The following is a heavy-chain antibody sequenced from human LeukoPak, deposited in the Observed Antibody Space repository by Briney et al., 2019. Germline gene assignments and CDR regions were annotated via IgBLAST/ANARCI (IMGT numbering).Heavy chain of an antibody. CDR2: ISSNGGST. Sequence: GGSLRLSCSASGFTFSSYAMHWVRQAPGKGLEYVSAISSNGGSTYYADSVKGRFTISRDNSKNTLYLQMSSLRAEDTAVYYCVILPRNTMVREDENYWGQGTLVTVSS. CDR3: VILPRNTMVREDENY. CDR1: GFTFSSYA. V-gene: IGHV3-64D*06. D-gene: IGHD3-10*01. J-gene: IGHJ4*02.